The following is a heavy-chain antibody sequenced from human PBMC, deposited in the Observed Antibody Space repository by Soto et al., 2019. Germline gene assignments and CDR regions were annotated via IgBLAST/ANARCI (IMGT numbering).Heavy chain of an antibody. CDR1: GSTFSGYA. J-gene: IGHJ4*02. CDR3: ARSRGSDGYYYVDY. Sequence: GGSLKLSCAASGSTFSGYASSWVRQAPDKGLEWVAIISYDGNSQHYADPVKGRFTVSRDSSKNTLFLQMNSLKPEDTAVYYCARSRGSDGYYYVDYWGQGT. V-gene: IGHV3-30-3*01. D-gene: IGHD3-16*01. CDR2: ISYDGNSQ.